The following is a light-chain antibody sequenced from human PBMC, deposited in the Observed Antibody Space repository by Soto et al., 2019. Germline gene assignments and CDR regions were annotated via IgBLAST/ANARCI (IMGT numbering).Light chain of an antibody. CDR1: QSVRSN. V-gene: IGKV3-20*01. J-gene: IGKJ5*01. CDR2: GAS. Sequence: VMTQSPATLSVSPGESATLSCRASQSVRSNLAWYQQKPGQAPRLLIYGASIRATGIPDRFSGSGSETDFTLTISRLEPEDFALYYCQQYGSSAPITFGQGTRLEI. CDR3: QQYGSSAPIT.